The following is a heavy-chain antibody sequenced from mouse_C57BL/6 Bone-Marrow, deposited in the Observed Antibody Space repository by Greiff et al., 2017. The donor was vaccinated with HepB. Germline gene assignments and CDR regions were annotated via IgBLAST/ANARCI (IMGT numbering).Heavy chain of an antibody. Sequence: EVQVVESGPGLVKPSQSLSLTCSVTGYSITSGYYWNWIRQFPGNKLEWMGYISYDGSNKYNPSLKNRISITRDTSKNQFFLKLNSVTTEDTATYYCASLFPWYFDVWGTGTTVTVSS. CDR3: ASLFPWYFDV. D-gene: IGHD2-3*01. CDR1: GYSITSGYY. V-gene: IGHV3-6*01. J-gene: IGHJ1*03. CDR2: ISYDGSN.